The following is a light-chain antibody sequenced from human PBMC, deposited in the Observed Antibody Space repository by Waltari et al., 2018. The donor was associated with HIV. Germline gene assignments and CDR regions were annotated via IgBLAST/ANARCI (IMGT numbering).Light chain of an antibody. Sequence: QSVLTQPPSVSGAPGPRVTISCTGSSSNIRAGYGVHWYQRLPGAAPKLLIYTTNIRPSGVPDRFSGSRSGTSASLAITGLQADDEGDYYCQSYDISLSVIFGGGTKLTVL. J-gene: IGLJ2*01. CDR3: QSYDISLSVI. CDR1: SSNIRAGYG. CDR2: TTN. V-gene: IGLV1-40*01.